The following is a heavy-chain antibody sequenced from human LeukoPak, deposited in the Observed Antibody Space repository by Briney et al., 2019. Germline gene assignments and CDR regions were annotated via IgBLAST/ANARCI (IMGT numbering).Heavy chain of an antibody. D-gene: IGHD3-3*01. V-gene: IGHV3-30*18. CDR1: GFTFSSYG. CDR3: AKDNDFWSGLNGMDV. J-gene: IGHJ6*02. Sequence: GGSLRLSCAASGFTFSSYGMHWVRQAPGKGLECVALITYDGGNKYHPDSVKGRFTVSRDNSKNTLYLQMNSLRAEDTAVYYCAKDNDFWSGLNGMDVWGQGTTVTVSS. CDR2: ITYDGGNK.